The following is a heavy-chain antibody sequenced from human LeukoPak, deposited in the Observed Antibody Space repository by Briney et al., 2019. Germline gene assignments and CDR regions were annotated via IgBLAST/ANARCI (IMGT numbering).Heavy chain of an antibody. D-gene: IGHD1-26*01. CDR3: ARDKDSGPTHLHW. Sequence: GGTLRLSCAASGFTFSSYWMSWVRQAPGKGLEWVANIKQDGSVTYYVDSVKGRFTISRDNAKNSVYLQMNSLRAEDTAVYFCARDKDSGPTHLHWWGQGTLVTVSS. J-gene: IGHJ4*02. CDR2: IKQDGSVT. CDR1: GFTFSSYW. V-gene: IGHV3-7*01.